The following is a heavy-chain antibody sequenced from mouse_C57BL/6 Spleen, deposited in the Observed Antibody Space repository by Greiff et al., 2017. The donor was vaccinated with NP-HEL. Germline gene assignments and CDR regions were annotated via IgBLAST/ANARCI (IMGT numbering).Heavy chain of an antibody. Sequence: EVQLQQSGPELVKPGASVKISCKASGYSFTDYNMNWVKQSNGKSLEWIGVINPNYGTTSYNQKFKGKATLSVDQSTRTAYMQLNSLTSDDSAVYYCARSKGAHAKGYCYYWGKGTTLTVSS. V-gene: IGHV1-39*01. D-gene: IGHD3-2*02. CDR1: GYSFTDYN. CDR3: ARSKGAHAKGYCYY. CDR2: INPNYGTT. J-gene: IGHJ2*01.